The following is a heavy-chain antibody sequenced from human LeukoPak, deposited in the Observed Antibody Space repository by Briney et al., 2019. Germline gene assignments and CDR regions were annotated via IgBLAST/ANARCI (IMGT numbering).Heavy chain of an antibody. Sequence: ASVTVSYKASGYAFNNYGISWVRQAPGQGREGMGWISAYNGNTNYAQKLQGRVTITTDTSTSTAYMELRSLRSDDTAVYYCARGRGERTYFDYWGQGTLVTVSS. CDR1: GYAFNNYG. CDR2: ISAYNGNT. CDR3: ARGRGERTYFDY. V-gene: IGHV1-18*01. J-gene: IGHJ4*02. D-gene: IGHD3-10*01.